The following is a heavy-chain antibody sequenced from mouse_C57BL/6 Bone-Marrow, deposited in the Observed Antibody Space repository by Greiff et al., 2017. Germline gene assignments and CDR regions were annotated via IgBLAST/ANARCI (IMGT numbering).Heavy chain of an antibody. D-gene: IGHD1-1*01. CDR3: ARLYYGSRHWYFDV. J-gene: IGHJ1*03. CDR2: IYPYNGVS. CDR1: GYSFTGYY. Sequence: VQLQQSGPELVKPGASVKISCKASGYSFTGYYMHWVKQSHGNILDWIGYIYPYNGVSSYNQKFKGKATLTVAKSSSTAYMELRSLTSEDSAVYYCARLYYGSRHWYFDVWGTGTTVTVSS. V-gene: IGHV1-31*01.